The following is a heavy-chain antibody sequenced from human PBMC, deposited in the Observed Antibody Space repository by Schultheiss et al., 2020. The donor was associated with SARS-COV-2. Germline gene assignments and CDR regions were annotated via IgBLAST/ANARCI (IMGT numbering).Heavy chain of an antibody. Sequence: ASVKVSCKASGYTFTGYYMHWVRQAPGQGLEWMGWINPNSGGTNYAQKVQGRVSMTTDTSTRTAYMELRSLRSDDTAVYYCARARVPDYWGQGTLVTVSS. CDR2: INPNSGGT. J-gene: IGHJ4*02. CDR1: GYTFTGYY. D-gene: IGHD5/OR15-5a*01. CDR3: ARARVPDY. V-gene: IGHV1-2*02.